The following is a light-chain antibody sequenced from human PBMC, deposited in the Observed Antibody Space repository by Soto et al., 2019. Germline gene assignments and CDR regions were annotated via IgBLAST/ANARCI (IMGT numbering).Light chain of an antibody. V-gene: IGKV1-5*03. CDR1: QNVNTW. J-gene: IGKJ2*01. CDR2: KAS. CDR3: QQYNTLPPYT. Sequence: DIQMTQSPSTLSASVGDRVTITCRVSQNVNTWLAWYQQKPGKAPKVLIYKASSLQSGAPSRFSGSGSGTEFTLTISSLQPDDFATYYCQQYNTLPPYTFGQGTKVEIK.